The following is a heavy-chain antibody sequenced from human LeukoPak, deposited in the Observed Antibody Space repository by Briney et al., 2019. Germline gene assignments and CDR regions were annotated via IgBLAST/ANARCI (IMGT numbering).Heavy chain of an antibody. CDR2: ISSSSSTI. V-gene: IGHV3-48*01. J-gene: IGHJ6*03. CDR3: AREQQLGYYYCYYMDV. D-gene: IGHD6-13*01. CDR1: GFTFSSYS. Sequence: GGSLRLSCAASGFTFSSYSMNWVRRAPGKGLEWVSYISSSSSTIYYADSVKGRSTISRDNAKNSLYLQMNSLRAEDTAVYYCAREQQLGYYYCYYMDVWGKGTTVTVSS.